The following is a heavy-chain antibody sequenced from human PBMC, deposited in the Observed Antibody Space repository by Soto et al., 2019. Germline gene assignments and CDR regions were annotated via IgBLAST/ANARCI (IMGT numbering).Heavy chain of an antibody. J-gene: IGHJ2*01. CDR3: VRCYCSVGSCYACWHFDL. CDR1: GYTFSDYA. D-gene: IGHD2-15*01. V-gene: IGHV1-18*01. Sequence: QVQLVQSGGGVKKPGASVKVSCQASGYTFSDYAISWVRQAPGQGLEWMGWISASTRNTDQAQNFQGRVIMTLDTSTNTAYMELRSLRFDDTAVYYCVRCYCSVGSCYACWHFDLWGRGTLVTVSS. CDR2: ISASTRNT.